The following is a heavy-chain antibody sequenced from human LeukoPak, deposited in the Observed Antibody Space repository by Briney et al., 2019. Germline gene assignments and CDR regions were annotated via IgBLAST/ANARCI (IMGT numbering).Heavy chain of an antibody. D-gene: IGHD3-9*01. CDR1: GFIFNSYG. CDR2: IWSDASNT. J-gene: IGHJ4*02. V-gene: IGHV3-33*01. CDR3: ARTYNIRYFDT. Sequence: GGSLRLSCAASGFIFNSYGMHWVRHAPGKGLEWVAVIWSDASNTYYVDSVKGRFTISRDNYKNTLYLQMNSLRAEDTAVYYCARTYNIRYFDTWGQGTLVTVSS.